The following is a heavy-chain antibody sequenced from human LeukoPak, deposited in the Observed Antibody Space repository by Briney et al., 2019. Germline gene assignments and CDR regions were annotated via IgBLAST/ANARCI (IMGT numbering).Heavy chain of an antibody. CDR2: IYSGGST. Sequence: GGSLRLSCAASGFTVSSNYMSWVRQAPGKGLEWVSVIYSGGSTYYADSVKGRFNISRDNSKNTLYLQMNSLRAEDTAVYYVTSDAFDIWGQGTMVTVSS. V-gene: IGHV3-53*01. J-gene: IGHJ3*02. CDR3: TSDAFDI. D-gene: IGHD2-21*02. CDR1: GFTVSSNY.